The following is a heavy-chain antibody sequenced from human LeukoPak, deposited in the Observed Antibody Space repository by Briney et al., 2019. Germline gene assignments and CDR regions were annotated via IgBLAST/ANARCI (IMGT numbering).Heavy chain of an antibody. CDR1: GFTLSDYD. Sequence: GGSLRLSCAASGFTLSDYDIHWVRQPIGKGLDWVSGLGSAGDKYHAGSERGRFTISREDAENSVYLQMNGLRPEDTAIYYCARAKRETSTRPWTSGMDVWGQGTGVTVSS. V-gene: IGHV3-13*01. J-gene: IGHJ6*02. CDR2: LGSAGDK. CDR3: ARAKRETSTRPWTSGMDV. D-gene: IGHD3/OR15-3a*01.